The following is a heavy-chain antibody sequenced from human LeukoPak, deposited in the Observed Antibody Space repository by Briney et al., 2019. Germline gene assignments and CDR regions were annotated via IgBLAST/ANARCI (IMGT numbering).Heavy chain of an antibody. CDR2: ISSRSATI. V-gene: IGHV3-11*04. D-gene: IGHD5-24*01. CDR3: ARGQRRHIDMAPSFDY. CDR1: AFTFSDFY. Sequence: GGSLRLSCAASAFTFSDFYMSWIRQAPGKGLEWVSSISSRSATIYYADSIKGRFTISRDNSKNTLYLQVNSLRAEDTAVYYCARGQRRHIDMAPSFDYWGQGTLVTVSS. J-gene: IGHJ4*02.